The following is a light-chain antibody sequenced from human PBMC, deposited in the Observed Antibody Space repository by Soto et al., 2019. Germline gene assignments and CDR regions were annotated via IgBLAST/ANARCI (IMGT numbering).Light chain of an antibody. J-gene: IGKJ1*01. CDR2: KAS. V-gene: IGKV1-5*03. Sequence: DIQMTQSPSSLSASVGARVTITCRASQSIVTYLNWYQQKPGKAPKLLIYKASSLESGVPSRFSGSGSGTEFTLTISSLQPDDFATYYCQQYNSYSWTFGQGTKVDIK. CDR3: QQYNSYSWT. CDR1: QSIVTY.